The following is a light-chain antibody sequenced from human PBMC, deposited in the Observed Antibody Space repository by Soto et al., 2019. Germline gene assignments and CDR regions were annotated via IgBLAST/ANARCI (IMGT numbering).Light chain of an antibody. CDR1: QTISFY. CDR3: QQSFSTPHT. J-gene: IGKJ2*01. CDR2: DTS. V-gene: IGKV1-39*01. Sequence: IQMTQSPSSLSASVGDTVTITCRASQTISFYLNWYQQKPGRTPNLLIYDTSSLQSGVPSRFDGSGSGTEFTLTISSLQPDDFATYYCQQSFSTPHTFGQGTKLELK.